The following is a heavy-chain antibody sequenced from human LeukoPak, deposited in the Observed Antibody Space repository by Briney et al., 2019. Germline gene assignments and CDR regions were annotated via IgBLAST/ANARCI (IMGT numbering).Heavy chain of an antibody. CDR1: GYTFTSYD. CDR3: ARGKLITIFGVVITSNRFDP. Sequence: ASVKVSCKASGYTFTSYDINWVRQATGQGLEWMGWMNPNSGNTGYAQKFQGRVTMTRNTSISTAYMELSSLRSEDTAVYYCARGKLITIFGVVITSNRFDPWGQGTLVTVSS. V-gene: IGHV1-8*01. CDR2: MNPNSGNT. J-gene: IGHJ5*02. D-gene: IGHD3-3*01.